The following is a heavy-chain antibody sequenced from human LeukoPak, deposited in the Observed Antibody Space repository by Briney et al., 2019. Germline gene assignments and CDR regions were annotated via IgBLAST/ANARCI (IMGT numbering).Heavy chain of an antibody. CDR3: ASGLELDY. J-gene: IGHJ4*02. CDR2: IYSGGNT. Sequence: GGSLSLSCAASGFSVSNYYMSWVRQAPGKGLEWVSVIYSGGNTYYTDSVKGRFTISRDNAKNSLYLQMNSLRAEDTAVYYCASGLELDYWGQGTLVTVSS. CDR1: GFSVSNYY. V-gene: IGHV3-53*01.